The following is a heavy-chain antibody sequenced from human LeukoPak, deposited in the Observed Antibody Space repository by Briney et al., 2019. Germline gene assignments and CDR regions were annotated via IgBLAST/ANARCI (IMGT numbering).Heavy chain of an antibody. J-gene: IGHJ4*02. V-gene: IGHV1-69*05. CDR2: IIPIFGTA. Sequence: SVKVSCKASGGTFSSYAIGWVRQAPGQGLEWMGRIIPIFGTANYAQKFQGRVTITTDESTSTAYMELSSLRSEDTAVYYCVVGAVAGTTYFDYWGQGTLVTVSS. D-gene: IGHD6-19*01. CDR1: GGTFSSYA. CDR3: VVGAVAGTTYFDY.